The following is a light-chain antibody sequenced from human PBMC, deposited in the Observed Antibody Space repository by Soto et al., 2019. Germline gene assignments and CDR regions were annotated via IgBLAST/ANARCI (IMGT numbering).Light chain of an antibody. CDR3: AAWDDSLNGYV. CDR2: TNN. V-gene: IGLV1-44*01. J-gene: IGLJ1*01. CDR1: SSNIGSNT. Sequence: QSVLTQPPSASGTPGQRVTISCSGSSSNIGSNTGNWYQHLPGTAPKLLIYTNNQRPSGVPDRFSASKSGTSASLAISGLQSGDEADYYCAAWDDSLNGYVFGPGTKLTVL.